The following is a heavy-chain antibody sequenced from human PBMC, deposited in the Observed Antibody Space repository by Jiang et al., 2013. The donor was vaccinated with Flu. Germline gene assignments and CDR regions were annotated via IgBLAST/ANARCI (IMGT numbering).Heavy chain of an antibody. D-gene: IGHD6-13*01. Sequence: SCAASGFTFSSYGMHWVRQAPGKGLEWVAVIWYDGSNKYYADSVKGRFTISRDNSKNTLYLQMNSLRAEDTAVYYCARDVAAAGGYNWFDPWGQGTLVTVSS. J-gene: IGHJ5*02. V-gene: IGHV3-33*01. CDR1: GFTFSSYG. CDR2: IWYDGSNK. CDR3: ARDVAAAGGYNWFDP.